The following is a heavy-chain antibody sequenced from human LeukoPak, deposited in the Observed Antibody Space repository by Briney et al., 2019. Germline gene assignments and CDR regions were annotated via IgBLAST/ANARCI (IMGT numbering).Heavy chain of an antibody. D-gene: IGHD3-22*01. J-gene: IGHJ4*02. V-gene: IGHV3-21*01. CDR2: ISSSGSYI. Sequence: GGSLRLSCAASGFTFSSYSMNWVRQAPGKGLEWVSSISSSGSYIYYADSVKGRFTISRDNAKNSLYLQMNSLRAEDTAVYYCARTDYYDRSIDYWGQGTLVTVSS. CDR3: ARTDYYDRSIDY. CDR1: GFTFSSYS.